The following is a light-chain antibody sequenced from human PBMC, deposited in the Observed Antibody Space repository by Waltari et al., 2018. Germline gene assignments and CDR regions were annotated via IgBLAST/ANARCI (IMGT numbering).Light chain of an antibody. V-gene: IGKV1-33*01. CDR2: YVS. CDR1: QDIKKY. J-gene: IGKJ3*01. CDR3: QQYDDSPFT. Sequence: DIQMTQSPSSLSASVGDRVSITCRASQDIKKYLSWYKQKPGKAPEPLLYYVSNLEPGVPSRFSGSRSGTDYILTINGLQPEDFATYFCQQYDDSPFTFGPGTKLDVK.